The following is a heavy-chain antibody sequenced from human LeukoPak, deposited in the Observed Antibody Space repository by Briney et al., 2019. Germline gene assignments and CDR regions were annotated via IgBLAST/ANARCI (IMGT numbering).Heavy chain of an antibody. J-gene: IGHJ6*03. V-gene: IGHV4-38-2*02. CDR3: ARETSQKGAHYMDV. CDR2: IYNSGGT. D-gene: IGHD3-16*01. CDR1: GYPISSGYY. Sequence: SETLSLTCTVSGYPISSGYYWGWIRQAPGKGLEWIGSIYNSGGTYYNPSLKSRVTISVDMSKNQFSLKMSSVTAADTAVYYCARETSQKGAHYMDVWGKGTTVTISS.